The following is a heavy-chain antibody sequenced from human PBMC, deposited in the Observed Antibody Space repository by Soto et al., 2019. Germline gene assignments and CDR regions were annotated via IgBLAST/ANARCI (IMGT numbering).Heavy chain of an antibody. Sequence: QVQLVQSGAEVKKPGASVKVSCKASGYTFTSYGISWVRQAPGQGLEWMGWISAYNGNTNYAQKLQGRGTMTTDTSTSTDYMELTSLRTDATAVYYCPRDQAPHGLPFDSWGQGTLVTVSS. CDR1: GYTFTSYG. CDR3: PRDQAPHGLPFDS. CDR2: ISAYNGNT. V-gene: IGHV1-18*04. J-gene: IGHJ5*01.